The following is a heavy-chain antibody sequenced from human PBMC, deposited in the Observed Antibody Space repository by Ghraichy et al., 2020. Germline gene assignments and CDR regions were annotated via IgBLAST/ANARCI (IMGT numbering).Heavy chain of an antibody. Sequence: SETLTLTCTVSGVSMSSYCWNWIRQSPGKGLEWIGYICDRGSTNYNPSLKSRVTISEDTSKDQFSLNLNSVTAADTAVYYCAGDKIGRAGSNGMDVWGQGTRVTVSS. CDR1: GVSMSSYC. CDR3: AGDKIGRAGSNGMDV. CDR2: ICDRGST. V-gene: IGHV4-59*01. D-gene: IGHD2-15*01. J-gene: IGHJ6*01.